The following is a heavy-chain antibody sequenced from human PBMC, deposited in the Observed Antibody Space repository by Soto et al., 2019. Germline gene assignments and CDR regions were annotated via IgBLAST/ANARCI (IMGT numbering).Heavy chain of an antibody. Sequence: ASVKVSCKASGYTFTSYGISWVRQAPGQGLEWMGWISAYNGNTNYAQKLQGRVTMTTDTSTSTAYMELRSLRSDDTAVYYCAKRKLEKYYDFWSGYYNFDYWGQGTLVTVSS. CDR3: AKRKLEKYYDFWSGYYNFDY. D-gene: IGHD3-3*01. V-gene: IGHV1-18*01. CDR2: ISAYNGNT. J-gene: IGHJ4*02. CDR1: GYTFTSYG.